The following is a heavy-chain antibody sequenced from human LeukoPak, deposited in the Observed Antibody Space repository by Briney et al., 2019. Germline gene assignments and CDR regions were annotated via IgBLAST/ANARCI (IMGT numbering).Heavy chain of an antibody. D-gene: IGHD1-26*01. J-gene: IGHJ2*01. CDR1: GGSISSYY. CDR2: VYYTGST. CDR3: ARRVYSGSYNWYFDL. Sequence: SETLSLTCTVSGGSISSYYWSWIRQPPGKGLEWIGSVYYTGSTNYNPSLKSRVIISLDTSKNQFSLKLSSVTAPDTAVYYCARRVYSGSYNWYFDLWGRGTLVTVSS. V-gene: IGHV4-59*08.